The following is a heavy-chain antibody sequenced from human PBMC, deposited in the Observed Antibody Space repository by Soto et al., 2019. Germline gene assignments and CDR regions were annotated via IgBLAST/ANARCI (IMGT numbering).Heavy chain of an antibody. CDR3: ARVLTDCTNGVCYAWFDP. CDR1: GFTFSSYD. CDR2: IGTAGDT. V-gene: IGHV3-13*01. D-gene: IGHD2-8*01. J-gene: IGHJ5*02. Sequence: GGSLRLSCAASGFTFSSYDMHWVRQATGKGLEWVSVIGTAGDTYYPGSVKGRFTISRENAKNSLYLQMNSLRAGDTAVYYCARVLTDCTNGVCYAWFDPWGQGTLVTVSS.